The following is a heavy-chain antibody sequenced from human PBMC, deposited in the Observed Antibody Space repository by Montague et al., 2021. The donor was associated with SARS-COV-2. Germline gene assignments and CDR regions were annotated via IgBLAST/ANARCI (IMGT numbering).Heavy chain of an antibody. CDR3: GRLRGVSRGAEGTSPFDY. J-gene: IGHJ4*02. CDR1: GGSISSSIDY. CDR2: VYDSGRT. D-gene: IGHD1-26*01. V-gene: IGHV4-39*01. Sequence: SETLSLTCTVSGGSISSSIDYWGWIRQPPGKGLEWIGSVYDSGRTYYNPSLKSRVTISVDTSQNRFSLKLRSVTAADTAMYYCGRLRGVSRGAEGTSPFDYWGQGTLVTVSS.